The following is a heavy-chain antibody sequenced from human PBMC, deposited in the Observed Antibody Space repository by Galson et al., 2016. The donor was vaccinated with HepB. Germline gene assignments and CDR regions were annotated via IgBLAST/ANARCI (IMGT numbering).Heavy chain of an antibody. Sequence: SLRLSCAASGFSFSHAWMHWVRKAPGKGLEWVGRIKSQTDGGPTDYVAPVTGRFAISRDDSKNTLYLQMNRLKTEDTGVYYCTVAATYDFWSGYYMLDPWGQGTLVTVSS. J-gene: IGHJ5*02. D-gene: IGHD3-3*01. CDR3: TVAATYDFWSGYYMLDP. V-gene: IGHV3-15*07. CDR2: IKSQTDGGPT. CDR1: GFSFSHAW.